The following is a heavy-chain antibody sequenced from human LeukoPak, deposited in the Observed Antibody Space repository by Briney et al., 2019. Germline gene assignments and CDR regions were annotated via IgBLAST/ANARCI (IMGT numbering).Heavy chain of an antibody. J-gene: IGHJ5*02. CDR3: ARDFYGRYCTGGSCYYRNWIDP. CDR2: IHDDGTTT. V-gene: IGHV3-74*03. CDR1: GFTLSNYG. D-gene: IGHD2-15*01. Sequence: GGSLRLSCAASGFTLSNYGIHWVRQAPGKGLVWVSHIHDDGTTTTYAASVKGRFTISRDNAKNTVYLDMTGLSGEDTAVYYCARDFYGRYCTGGSCYYRNWIDPWGQGTQVTVSS.